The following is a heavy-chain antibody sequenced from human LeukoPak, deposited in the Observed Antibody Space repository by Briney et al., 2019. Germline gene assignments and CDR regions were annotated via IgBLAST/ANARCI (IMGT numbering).Heavy chain of an antibody. J-gene: IGHJ3*02. CDR3: ARDPIYGGNTSGAFDI. CDR1: GFTFTSYS. V-gene: IGHV3-66*02. D-gene: IGHD4-23*01. Sequence: PGGSLRLSCAASGFTFTSYSMNWVRQAPGKGLEWVSVIYSGGSTHYADSVKGRFTISRDNSKNTLYLQMNSLRAEDTAVYYCARDPIYGGNTSGAFDIWGQGTMVTVSS. CDR2: IYSGGST.